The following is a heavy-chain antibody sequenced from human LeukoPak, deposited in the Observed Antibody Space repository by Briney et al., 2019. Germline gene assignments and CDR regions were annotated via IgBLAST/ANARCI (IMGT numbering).Heavy chain of an antibody. V-gene: IGHV3-48*04. CDR3: ARDRVSGADDDFDI. D-gene: IGHD6-13*01. Sequence: TGGSLRLSCAASGFTFSSYSMNWVRQAPGKGLEWVSYISSSISTKYYADSVKGRFTISRDNAKNSLSLQMNSLRVEDTAVYYCARDRVSGADDDFDIWGQGTMVTVSS. J-gene: IGHJ3*02. CDR2: ISSSISTK. CDR1: GFTFSSYS.